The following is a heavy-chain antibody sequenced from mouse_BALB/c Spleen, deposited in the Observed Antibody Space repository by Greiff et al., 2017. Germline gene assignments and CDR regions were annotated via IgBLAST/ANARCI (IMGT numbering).Heavy chain of an antibody. D-gene: IGHD1-2*01. Sequence: VQLQQSGAELVRPGVSVKISCKGSGYTFTDYAMHWVKQSHAKSLEWIGVISTYYGDASYNQKFKGKATMTVDKSSSTAYMELARLTSEDSAIYYCARGTTATCAMDYWGQGTSVTVSS. J-gene: IGHJ4*01. CDR1: GYTFTDYA. CDR3: ARGTTATCAMDY. V-gene: IGHV1S137*01. CDR2: ISTYYGDA.